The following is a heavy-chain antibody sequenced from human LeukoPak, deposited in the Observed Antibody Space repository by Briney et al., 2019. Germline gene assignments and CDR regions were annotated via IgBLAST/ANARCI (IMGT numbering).Heavy chain of an antibody. CDR2: ITHDGSNK. CDR1: GFTFSSYA. D-gene: IGHD6-19*01. Sequence: GGSVRLSCAASGFTFSSYAMHWVRQAPGQGLEWVAVITHDGSNKYYAESVKGRFTIARDNSKNTMYLQMNRLRAEDTAVYYCARGRGWLVRGGYFDYWGQGTLVTVSS. J-gene: IGHJ4*02. CDR3: ARGRGWLVRGGYFDY. V-gene: IGHV3-30-3*01.